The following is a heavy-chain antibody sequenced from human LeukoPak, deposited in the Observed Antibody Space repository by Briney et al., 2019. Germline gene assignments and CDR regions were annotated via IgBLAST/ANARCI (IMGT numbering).Heavy chain of an antibody. V-gene: IGHV3-66*04. J-gene: IGHJ5*02. CDR3: AVHSYFDHQGIRWFDP. Sequence: GGSLRLSCAASVFTVSRGFVSWVRQAPGKGLEWVADLFRVGDTYYRNSVKGRFTTSRDNSKNTLYLQWNSLRVEATARYYCAVHSYFDHQGIRWFDPWGQGTLVTLPP. D-gene: IGHD3-9*01. CDR2: LFRVGDT. CDR1: VFTVSRGF.